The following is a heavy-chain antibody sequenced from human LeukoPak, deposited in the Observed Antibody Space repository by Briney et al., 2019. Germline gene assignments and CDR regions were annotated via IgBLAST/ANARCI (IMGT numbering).Heavy chain of an antibody. CDR2: IKQDGSEK. CDR3: ARVGGYATELYYSYGMDV. J-gene: IGHJ6*02. D-gene: IGHD1-26*01. CDR1: GFTFSSYW. V-gene: IGHV3-7*05. Sequence: GGSLRLSCAASGFTFSSYWMSWVRQAPGKGLEWVANIKQDGSEKYYVDSVKGRFTISRDNAKTSLYLQMNSLRAEDTAVYYCARVGGYATELYYSYGMDVWGQGTAVTVSS.